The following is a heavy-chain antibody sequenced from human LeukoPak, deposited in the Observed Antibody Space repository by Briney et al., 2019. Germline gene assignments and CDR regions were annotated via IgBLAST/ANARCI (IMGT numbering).Heavy chain of an antibody. D-gene: IGHD4-17*01. CDR3: ARVITVTTYYYYYYMDV. CDR1: GFTFSSYW. CDR2: ISSSSSYI. V-gene: IGHV3-21*01. Sequence: GGSLRLSCAASGFTFSSYWMSWVRQAPGKGLEWVSSISSSSSYIYYADSVKGRFTISRDNAKNSLYLQMNSLRAEDTAVYYCARVITVTTYYYYYYMDVWGKGTTVTVSS. J-gene: IGHJ6*03.